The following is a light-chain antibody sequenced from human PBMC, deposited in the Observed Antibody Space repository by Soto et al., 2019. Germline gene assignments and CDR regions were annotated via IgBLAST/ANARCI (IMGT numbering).Light chain of an antibody. J-gene: IGKJ1*01. V-gene: IGKV1-27*01. CDR3: QKYNSAPQT. CDR1: QGISNY. Sequence: DIQMTQSPSSLSAFVGDRVTITCRASQGISNYLAWYQQKPGKVPKLLIYAASTLQSGVPSRFSGSGSGTDFTLTISSLRPEDVATYYCQKYNSAPQTFGQGTKVEIK. CDR2: AAS.